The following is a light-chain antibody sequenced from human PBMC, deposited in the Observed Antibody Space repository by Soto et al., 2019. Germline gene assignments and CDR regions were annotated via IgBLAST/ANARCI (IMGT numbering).Light chain of an antibody. CDR3: SSYTTSSTVL. V-gene: IGLV2-14*03. J-gene: IGLJ2*01. Sequence: QSALTQPASVSGSPGQSITISCTGASSDIGGYNFVSWYLHHPGKDPKLIIYDVTYRPPGVSNRFSGSKSGNTASLTISGLQAEEEAHYFCSSYTTSSTVLFGGGTKLTVL. CDR1: SSDIGGYNF. CDR2: DVT.